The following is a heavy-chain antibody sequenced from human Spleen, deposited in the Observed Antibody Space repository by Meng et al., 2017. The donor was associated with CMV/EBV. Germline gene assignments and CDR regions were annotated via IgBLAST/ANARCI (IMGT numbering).Heavy chain of an antibody. V-gene: IGHV3-23*01. Sequence: GGSLRLSCAASGFTFSSYAMSWVRQAPGKGLEWVSGISGSGHSPYYIDSVRGRFTISRDNSKNKLLLVRNSLRAEDTAVYYCANSGVGGLAYYWGQGTLVTVSS. CDR1: GFTFSSYA. CDR2: ISGSGHSP. D-gene: IGHD3-16*01. CDR3: ANSGVGGLAYY. J-gene: IGHJ4*02.